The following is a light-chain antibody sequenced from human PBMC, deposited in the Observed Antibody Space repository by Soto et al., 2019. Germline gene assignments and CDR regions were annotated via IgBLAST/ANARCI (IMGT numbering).Light chain of an antibody. CDR3: CSYAGSSTFLYV. Sequence: QSALTQPASVSGSPGQSITISCTGTSSDVGSYNLVSWYQQHPGKAPKLMIYDGSKRPSGVSNRFSGSKSGNTASLTISGLQAEDEADYYCCSYAGSSTFLYVFGTGTKLTVL. CDR2: DGS. J-gene: IGLJ1*01. V-gene: IGLV2-23*03. CDR1: SSDVGSYNL.